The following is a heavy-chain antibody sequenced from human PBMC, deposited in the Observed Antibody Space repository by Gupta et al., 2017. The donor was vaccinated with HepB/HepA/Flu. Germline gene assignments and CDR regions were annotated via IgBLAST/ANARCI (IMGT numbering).Heavy chain of an antibody. CDR3: ARIMTYCGGDCYFWFDP. Sequence: QVPLKESGPVLVQPTETLTLTCTVSGSSLSNASMGVSWIRHPPGKALEWLAHIFSNDEKSYSTSLKSRLTISKDTSKSQVVLTMTNMDPVDTATYYCARIMTYCGGDCYFWFDPWGQGTLVTVSS. V-gene: IGHV2-26*01. CDR2: IFSNDEK. J-gene: IGHJ5*02. D-gene: IGHD2-21*01. CDR1: GSSLSNASMG.